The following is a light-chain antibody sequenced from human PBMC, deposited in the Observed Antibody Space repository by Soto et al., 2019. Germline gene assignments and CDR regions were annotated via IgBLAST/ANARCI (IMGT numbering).Light chain of an antibody. V-gene: IGLV1-44*01. CDR1: TSNIGNNF. Sequence: QPVLTQPPSASGTPGQRVTISCSGSTSNIGNNFVNSYQQLPGTAPKLLIYSDNQRPSGVPDRFSGSKSGTSASLAISGRQSEDEADYYCAAWDDSLNGLLFGGGTKLTVL. J-gene: IGLJ2*01. CDR2: SDN. CDR3: AAWDDSLNGLL.